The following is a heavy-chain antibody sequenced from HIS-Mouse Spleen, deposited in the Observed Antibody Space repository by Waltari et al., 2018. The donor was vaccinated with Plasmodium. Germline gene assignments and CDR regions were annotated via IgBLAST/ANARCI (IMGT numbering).Heavy chain of an antibody. CDR1: GGSISSSSYY. CDR2: IYYSGST. D-gene: IGHD6-19*01. Sequence: QLQLQESGPGLVKPSETLSLTCPVSGGSISSSSYYWGWNRQPPGKGLEWIGSIYYSGSTYYNPSLKSRVTISVDTSKNQFSLKLSSVTAADTAVYYCARLSIAVAGNFDYWGQGTLVTVSS. CDR3: ARLSIAVAGNFDY. V-gene: IGHV4-39*01. J-gene: IGHJ4*02.